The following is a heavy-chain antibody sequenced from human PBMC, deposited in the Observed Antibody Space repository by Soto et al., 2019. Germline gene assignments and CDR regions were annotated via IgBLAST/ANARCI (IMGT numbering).Heavy chain of an antibody. V-gene: IGHV4-4*02. CDR1: SGSISSSNW. Sequence: SETLSLTCAVSSGSISSSNWWSWVRQPPGKGLEWIGEIYHSGSTNYNPSLKSRVTISVDKSKNQFSLKLSSVTAADTAVYYCARGRYYDFWSGYYDYYYYMDVWGKGTTVTVSS. D-gene: IGHD3-3*01. CDR2: IYHSGST. CDR3: ARGRYYDFWSGYYDYYYYMDV. J-gene: IGHJ6*03.